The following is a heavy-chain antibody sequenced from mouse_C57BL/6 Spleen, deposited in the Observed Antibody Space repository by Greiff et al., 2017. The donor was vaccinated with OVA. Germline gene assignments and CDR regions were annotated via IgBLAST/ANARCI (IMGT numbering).Heavy chain of an antibody. CDR1: GYTFTSYD. CDR3: ARRCYDGYYEWYCDV. D-gene: IGHD2-3*01. Sequence: QVQLQQSGPELVKPGASVQLSCKASGYTFTSYDINWVKQRPGQGLEWIGWIYPRDGSTKYNEKFKGKATLTVDTSSSTAYMELHSLTSEDSAVYFCARRCYDGYYEWYCDVWGTGTTVTVSS. V-gene: IGHV1-85*01. J-gene: IGHJ1*03. CDR2: IYPRDGST.